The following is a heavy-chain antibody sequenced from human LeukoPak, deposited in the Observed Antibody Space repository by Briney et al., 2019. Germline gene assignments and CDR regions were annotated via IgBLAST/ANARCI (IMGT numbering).Heavy chain of an antibody. CDR3: ARDSYGPYAFDI. D-gene: IGHD5-18*01. CDR2: IIPSFGTA. V-gene: IGHV1-69*05. Sequence: SVNVSFKASGGTFSSYAISGVRQAPGQGLEWMVGIIPSFGTANHAQKFQGRVTITTDESTSTAYMELSSLRSEDTAVYYCARDSYGPYAFDIWGQGTMVTVSS. CDR1: GGTFSSYA. J-gene: IGHJ3*02.